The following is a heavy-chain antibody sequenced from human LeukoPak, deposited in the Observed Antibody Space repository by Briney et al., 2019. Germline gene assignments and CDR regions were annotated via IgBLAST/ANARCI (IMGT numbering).Heavy chain of an antibody. CDR1: GGSISSSSYY. D-gene: IGHD3-22*01. CDR2: IYYSGST. J-gene: IGHJ4*02. Sequence: SETLSLTCTVSGGSISSSSYYWGWIRQPPGKGLEWIGSIYYSGSTYYNPSLKSRVTISVDTSKNQFSLKLSSVTAADTAVYYCARDGPYFYDSSGHGDYWGQGTLVTVSS. CDR3: ARDGPYFYDSSGHGDY. V-gene: IGHV4-39*02.